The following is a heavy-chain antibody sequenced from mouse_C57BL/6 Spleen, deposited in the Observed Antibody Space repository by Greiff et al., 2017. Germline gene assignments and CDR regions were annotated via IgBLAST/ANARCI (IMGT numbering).Heavy chain of an antibody. J-gene: IGHJ3*01. CDR2: INPNNGGT. Sequence: VQLQQSGPELVKPGASVKISCKASGYTFTDYYMNWVKQSHGKSLEWIGDINPNNGGTSYNQKFKGKATLTVDKSSSTAYMELRILTSEDSAVYYCARSGGGYYSWYAYWGQGTLVTVSA. D-gene: IGHD2-3*01. V-gene: IGHV1-26*01. CDR3: ARSGGGYYSWYAY. CDR1: GYTFTDYY.